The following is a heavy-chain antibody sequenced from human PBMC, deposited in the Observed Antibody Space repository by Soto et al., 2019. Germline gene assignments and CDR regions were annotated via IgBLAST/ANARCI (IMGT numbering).Heavy chain of an antibody. CDR3: ARDGGYSNYEDYYYYGMDV. V-gene: IGHV4-61*01. J-gene: IGHJ6*02. CDR1: GGSVSSGSYY. CDR2: IYYSGSP. Sequence: QVPLPESGPGLVKPSETLSLPCTVSGGSVSSGSYYWSWIRQPPGKGLAWLGSIYYSGSPNYNPSLTSRVTISVDTSKNQFSLKLSSVTAADKAVYYCARDGGYSNYEDYYYYGMDVWGQGTTVTV. D-gene: IGHD4-4*01.